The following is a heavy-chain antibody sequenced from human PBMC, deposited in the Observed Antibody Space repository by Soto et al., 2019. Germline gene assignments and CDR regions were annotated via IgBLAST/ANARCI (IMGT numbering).Heavy chain of an antibody. CDR1: GGTFSSYA. CDR3: ARGYCSGGSCYVDNWFDP. CDR2: IIPIFGTA. V-gene: IGHV1-69*12. Sequence: QVQLVQSGAEVKKPGSSVKVSCKASGGTFSSYAISWVRQAPGQGLEWMGGIIPIFGTANYAQKFQGRVTSTADESTSTDYMELSSLRSEDTAVYYCARGYCSGGSCYVDNWFDPWGQGTLVTVSS. D-gene: IGHD2-15*01. J-gene: IGHJ5*02.